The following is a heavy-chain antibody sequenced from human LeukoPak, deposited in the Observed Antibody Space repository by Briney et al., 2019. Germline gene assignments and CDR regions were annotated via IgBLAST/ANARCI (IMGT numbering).Heavy chain of an antibody. CDR2: TIPIFGTA. CDR3: ARAPLRRDGYNSGYWYFDL. Sequence: GASVKVSCKASGGTFSSYAISWVRQAPGQGLEWMGGTIPIFGTANYAQKFRGRVTITADKSTSTAYMELSSLRSEDTAVYYCARAPLRRDGYNSGYWYFDLWGRGTLVTVSS. J-gene: IGHJ2*01. CDR1: GGTFSSYA. D-gene: IGHD5-24*01. V-gene: IGHV1-69*06.